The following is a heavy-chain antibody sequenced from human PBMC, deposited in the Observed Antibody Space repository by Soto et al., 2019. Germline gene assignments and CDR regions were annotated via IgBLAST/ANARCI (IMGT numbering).Heavy chain of an antibody. CDR2: ISYSGST. J-gene: IGHJ4*02. CDR3: ARYYFDGSGYYYGYFDY. Sequence: SETLSLTCGVSGFAISRAYYWGWIRQTPGKGLEWIGSISYSGSTFYNASLQSRVTISIDTSKNHFSLRLTSVTAADTALYYCARYYFDGSGYYYGYFDYWGQGALVTISS. CDR1: GFAISRAYY. V-gene: IGHV4-38-2*01. D-gene: IGHD3-22*01.